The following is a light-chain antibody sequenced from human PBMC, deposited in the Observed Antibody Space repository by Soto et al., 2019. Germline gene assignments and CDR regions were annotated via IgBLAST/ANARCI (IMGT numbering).Light chain of an antibody. CDR3: CSFTSTSTWG. CDR2: EVS. V-gene: IGLV2-14*01. CDR1: SSDAGGYDS. Sequence: QSALTQPASVSGSPGQSVTISCTATSSDAGGYDSVSWYQQHPGKAPKLMIYEVSNRPSGVSNRFSGSKSGNTASLAISGLQAEDEADYYCCSFTSTSTWGFGGGTKLTVL. J-gene: IGLJ3*02.